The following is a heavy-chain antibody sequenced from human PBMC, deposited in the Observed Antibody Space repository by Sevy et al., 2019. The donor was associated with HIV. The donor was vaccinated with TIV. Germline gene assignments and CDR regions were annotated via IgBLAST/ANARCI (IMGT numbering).Heavy chain of an antibody. Sequence: SETLSLTCTVSGGSISSSYWSWIRQPPGQGLEWIGYIYYSGNSNYNPSLKSRVTISVDISKNQFSLKLSSVTAADTAIYFCARDSTTRPRVLDYWGQGTLVTVSS. V-gene: IGHV4-59*12. CDR2: IYYSGNS. CDR3: ARDSTTRPRVLDY. CDR1: GGSISSSY. D-gene: IGHD1-1*01. J-gene: IGHJ4*02.